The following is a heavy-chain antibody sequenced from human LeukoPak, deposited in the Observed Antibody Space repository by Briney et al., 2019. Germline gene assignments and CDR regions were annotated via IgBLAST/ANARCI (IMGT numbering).Heavy chain of an antibody. D-gene: IGHD6-19*01. V-gene: IGHV4-4*07. CDR3: ARNGLGSGWYSVWFDP. Sequence: PSETLSLTCTVSVGSISSYYWSWIRQPAGKGLEWIGRIYSTGSSNYNPSLKSQVTMSVDTSKNQFSLKLTSVTAADTAVYNCARNGLGSGWYSVWFDPWGREPWSPSPQ. CDR2: IYSTGSS. J-gene: IGHJ5*02. CDR1: VGSISSYY.